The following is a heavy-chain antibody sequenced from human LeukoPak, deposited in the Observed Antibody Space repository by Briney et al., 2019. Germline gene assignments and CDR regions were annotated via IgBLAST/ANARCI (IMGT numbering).Heavy chain of an antibody. J-gene: IGHJ4*02. V-gene: IGHV4-59*01. CDR2: IYYTGST. Sequence: PETLSLTCTVSGDSISTYYWSWIRQPPGKGLEWIGYIYYTGSTNYNPSLKSRVTMSVDTSKNQFSLKLRSVTAADTAVYYCARGGGYEMPRVFDYWGQGTLVTVSS. CDR1: GDSISTYY. CDR3: ARGGGYEMPRVFDY. D-gene: IGHD5-12*01.